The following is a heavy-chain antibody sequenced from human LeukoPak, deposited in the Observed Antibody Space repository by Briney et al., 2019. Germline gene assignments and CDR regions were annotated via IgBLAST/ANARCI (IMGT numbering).Heavy chain of an antibody. CDR2: IYYSGST. J-gene: IGHJ4*02. V-gene: IGHV4-59*01. Sequence: SETLSLTCTVSGGSISSYYWSWIRQPPGKGLEWIGYIYYSGSTNYNPSLKSRVTISVDTSKNQLSLKLSSVTAADTAVYYCARGVIAAAGKGDYFDYWGQGTLVTVSS. CDR1: GGSISSYY. D-gene: IGHD6-13*01. CDR3: ARGVIAAAGKGDYFDY.